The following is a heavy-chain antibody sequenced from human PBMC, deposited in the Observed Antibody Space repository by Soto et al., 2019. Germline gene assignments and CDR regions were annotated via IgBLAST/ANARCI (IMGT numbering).Heavy chain of an antibody. CDR2: IRSKAYGGTT. V-gene: IGHV3-49*03. J-gene: IGHJ4*02. CDR3: TRDVLLWFGELGSFDY. D-gene: IGHD3-10*01. Sequence: GESLRLSCTASGFTFGDYAMSWFRQAPGKGLEWVGFIRSKAYGGTTEYAASVKGRFTISRDDSKSIAYLQMNSLKTEDTAVYYCTRDVLLWFGELGSFDYWGQGTLVTVSS. CDR1: GFTFGDYA.